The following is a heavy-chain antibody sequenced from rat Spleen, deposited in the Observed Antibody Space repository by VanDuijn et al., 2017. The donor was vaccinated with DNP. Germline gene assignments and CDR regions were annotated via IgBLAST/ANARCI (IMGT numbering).Heavy chain of an antibody. CDR3: ARSYYGYKAYFDY. V-gene: IGHV2-34*01. CDR2: MWYDGDT. Sequence: QVQLKESGPGLVQPSETLSLTCTVSGFSLTTYSVSWVRQPSGKGPEWMGKMWYDGDTAYNSALKSRLSISRDTSKSQVFLKMNSLQTEDTATYYCARSYYGYKAYFDYWGQGVMVTVSS. J-gene: IGHJ2*01. CDR1: GFSLTTYS. D-gene: IGHD1-9*01.